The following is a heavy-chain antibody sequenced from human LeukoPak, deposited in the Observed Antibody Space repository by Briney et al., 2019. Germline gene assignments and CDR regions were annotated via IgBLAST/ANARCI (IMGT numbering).Heavy chain of an antibody. Sequence: GMSLRLSCAASGFTFSSYAMHWVRQAPGKGLEWVAVISYDGSNKYYADSVKGRFTISRDNSKNTLYLQMNSLRAEDTAVYYCARDREAYYDSSGYDNWGQGTLVTVSS. D-gene: IGHD3-22*01. CDR2: ISYDGSNK. J-gene: IGHJ4*02. V-gene: IGHV3-30-3*01. CDR1: GFTFSSYA. CDR3: ARDREAYYDSSGYDN.